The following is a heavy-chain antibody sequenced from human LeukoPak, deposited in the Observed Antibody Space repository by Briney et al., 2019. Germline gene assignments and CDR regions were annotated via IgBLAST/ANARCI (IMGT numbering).Heavy chain of an antibody. CDR3: ARGGHLLRYFDWLSGDFDY. J-gene: IGHJ4*02. V-gene: IGHV3-30-3*01. CDR1: GLTFSSYA. CDR2: ISYDGSNK. D-gene: IGHD3-9*01. Sequence: GGSLRLSCAASGLTFSSYAMHWVRQAPGKGLEWVAVISYDGSNKYYADSVKGRFTISRDNSKNTLYLQVNSLRAEDTAVYYCARGGHLLRYFDWLSGDFDYWGQGTLVTVSS.